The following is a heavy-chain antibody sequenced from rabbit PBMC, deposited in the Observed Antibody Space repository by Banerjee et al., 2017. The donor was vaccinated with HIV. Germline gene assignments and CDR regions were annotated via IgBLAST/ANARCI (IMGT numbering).Heavy chain of an antibody. CDR1: GFSFSNKYV. CDR3: ARDGASGYNFNL. D-gene: IGHD1-1*01. V-gene: IGHV1S45*01. Sequence: QEQLEESGGDLVKPEGSLTLTCTASGFSFSNKYVMCWVRQAPGKGLEWIACIYTGSGSTWYANWAKGRFTISKTSSTTVTLQMTSLTAADTATYFCARDGASGYNFNLWGQGTLVTVS. J-gene: IGHJ4*01. CDR2: IYTGSGST.